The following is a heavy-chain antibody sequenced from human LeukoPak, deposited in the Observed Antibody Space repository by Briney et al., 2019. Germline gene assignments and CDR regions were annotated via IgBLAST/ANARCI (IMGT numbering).Heavy chain of an antibody. V-gene: IGHV4-38-2*01. CDR1: GFTFSSYS. CDR2: IYHSG. CDR3: ARWDGTGYYYGN. D-gene: IGHD3-22*01. J-gene: IGHJ4*02. Sequence: PGGSLRLSCAASGFTFSSYSMNWVRQPPGKGLEWIGSIYHSGNNPSLKSRVTISVDTSKNQFSLKLSSVTAADTAVYYCARWDGTGYYYGNWGQGTLVTVSS.